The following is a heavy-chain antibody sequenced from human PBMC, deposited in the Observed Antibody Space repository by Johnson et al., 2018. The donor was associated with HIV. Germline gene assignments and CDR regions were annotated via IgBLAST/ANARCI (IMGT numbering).Heavy chain of an antibody. CDR1: GFTFSNAW. V-gene: IGHV3-15*01. Sequence: VQLVESGGGLVKPGGSLRLSCAASGFTFSNAWMSWVRQAPGKGLAWVGRITSKTDGGPSDYAAPVKGRFTISRDDSKNTLYLQMNSLKTDDTAVYYCTTAKWLLGAFDIWGQGTMVTVSS. J-gene: IGHJ3*02. D-gene: IGHD3-22*01. CDR2: ITSKTDGGPS. CDR3: TTAKWLLGAFDI.